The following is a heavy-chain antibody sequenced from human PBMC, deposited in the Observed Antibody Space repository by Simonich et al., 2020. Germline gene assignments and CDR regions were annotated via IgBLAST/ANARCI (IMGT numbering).Heavy chain of an antibody. CDR3: ARASRGTWWYYYFDY. CDR2: INASNGTT. V-gene: IGHV1-18*01. D-gene: IGHD2-15*01. CDR1: GYTFTSYG. Sequence: QVQLVQSGAEVKKPGASVKVSCQASGYTFTSYGISWVRQAPGQGLEWMGWINASNGTTNYAQNLQGRVTMTTDTSTSTAYMELRSLRSDDTAVYYCARASRGTWWYYYFDYWGQGTLVTVSS. J-gene: IGHJ4*02.